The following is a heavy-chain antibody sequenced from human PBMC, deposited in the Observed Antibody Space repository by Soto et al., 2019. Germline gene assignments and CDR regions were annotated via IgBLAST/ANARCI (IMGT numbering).Heavy chain of an antibody. CDR2: ISYDGSNK. V-gene: IGHV3-30*18. Sequence: QVQLVESGGGVVQPGRSLRLSCAASGFTFSSYGMHWVRQAPGKGLEWVAVISYDGSNKYYADSVKGRFTISRDNSKNTLYLQMNSLRAEDTAVYYCAKGRLGAVAGVTTTRGQGTLVTVSS. CDR1: GFTFSSYG. D-gene: IGHD6-19*01. J-gene: IGHJ4*02. CDR3: AKGRLGAVAGVTTT.